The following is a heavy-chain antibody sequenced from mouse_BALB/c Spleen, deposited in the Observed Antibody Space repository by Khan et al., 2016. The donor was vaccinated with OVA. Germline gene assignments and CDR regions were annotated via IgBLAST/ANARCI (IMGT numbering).Heavy chain of an antibody. D-gene: IGHD1-1*01. J-gene: IGHJ1*01. CDR1: GYSITSGYY. Sequence: EVQLQESGPGLVKPSQSLSLTCSVTGYSITSGYYWNWIRQFPGNKLEWMDYIRYDGSNNYNPSLKNRISITRDKSKNQFFLKLNSVTTEDTATXCCAREYYGTSWYFEVWGAGTTVTVSS. CDR3: AREYYGTSWYFEV. V-gene: IGHV3-6*02. CDR2: IRYDGSN.